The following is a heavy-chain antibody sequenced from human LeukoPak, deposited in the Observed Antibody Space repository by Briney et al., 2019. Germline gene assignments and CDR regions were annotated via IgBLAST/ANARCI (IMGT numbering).Heavy chain of an antibody. CDR1: GYTFTGYY. CDR3: ARGRIVGATYYFDY. D-gene: IGHD1-26*01. V-gene: IGHV1-2*02. Sequence: ASVKVSCKASGYTFTGYYMHWVRQAPGQGLEWMGWINFNSGGTNYAQKFQGRVTMTRDTSISTAYMELSRLRSDDTAVYYCARGRIVGATYYFDYWGQGTLVTVSS. J-gene: IGHJ4*02. CDR2: INFNSGGT.